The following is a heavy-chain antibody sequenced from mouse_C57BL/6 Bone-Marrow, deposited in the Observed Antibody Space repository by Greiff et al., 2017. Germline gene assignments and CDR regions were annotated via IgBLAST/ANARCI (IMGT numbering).Heavy chain of an antibody. CDR2: ISNLAYSI. CDR3: TRHYYGSIPFAY. V-gene: IGHV5-15*01. CDR1: GFTFSDYG. Sequence: DVMLVESGGGLVQPGGSLKLSCAASGFTFSDYGMAWVRQAPRKGPEWVAFISNLAYSIYYADTVTGRFTISRENAKNTLYLEMSSLRSEDTAMYYCTRHYYGSIPFAYWGQGTLVTVSA. J-gene: IGHJ3*01. D-gene: IGHD1-1*01.